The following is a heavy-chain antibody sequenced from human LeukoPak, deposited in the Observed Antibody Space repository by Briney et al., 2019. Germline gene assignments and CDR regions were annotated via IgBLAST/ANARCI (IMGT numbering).Heavy chain of an antibody. Sequence: PGGSLRLSCAASGFTFINAWMSWVRQAPGKGLEWVGRIKSKSDGGTTDYAAPVKGRFTISRDNSKNTLYLQMNSLRAEDTAVYYCAKGFLRAHEQQLVPGAFDYWGQGTLVTVSS. D-gene: IGHD6-13*01. CDR1: GFTFINAW. CDR2: IKSKSDGGTT. J-gene: IGHJ4*02. CDR3: AKGFLRAHEQQLVPGAFDY. V-gene: IGHV3-15*01.